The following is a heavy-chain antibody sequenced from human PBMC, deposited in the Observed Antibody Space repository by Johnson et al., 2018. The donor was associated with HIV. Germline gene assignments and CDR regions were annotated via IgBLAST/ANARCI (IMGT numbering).Heavy chain of an antibody. J-gene: IGHJ3*02. CDR3: AREARGLWRLRWGELSFLPNRHAFDI. Sequence: QVQLVESGGGVVQPGRSLRLSCAASGFTFSSYAMHWVRQAPGKGLEWVAVISYDGSNKYYADSVKGRFTISRDNSKNTLYLQMNSLRAEDTAVYYCAREARGLWRLRWGELSFLPNRHAFDIWGQGTMVTVSS. CDR1: GFTFSSYA. D-gene: IGHD3-16*02. V-gene: IGHV3-30-3*01. CDR2: ISYDGSNK.